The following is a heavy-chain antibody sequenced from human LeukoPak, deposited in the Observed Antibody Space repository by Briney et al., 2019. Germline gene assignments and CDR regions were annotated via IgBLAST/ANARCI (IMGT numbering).Heavy chain of an antibody. CDR2: INPNSGGT. CDR1: GYTFTGYY. J-gene: IGHJ4*02. V-gene: IGHV1-2*02. Sequence: GASVKVSCKASGYTFTGYYMHWVRRAPGQGLEWMGWINPNSGGTNYAQKFQGRVTMTKGTSISTAYMELSRLRSDDTAVYYCARFDVESAHDYWGQGTLVTVSS. D-gene: IGHD3-16*01. CDR3: ARFDVESAHDY.